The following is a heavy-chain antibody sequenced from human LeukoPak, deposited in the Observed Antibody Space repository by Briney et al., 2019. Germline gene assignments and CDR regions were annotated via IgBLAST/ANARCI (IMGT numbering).Heavy chain of an antibody. D-gene: IGHD6-13*01. Sequence: PSETLSLTCTVSGDPISGYSNYKWSWIRQPPGKGLEWIGYIYYHGSTNYNPSLKSRVTFSVGTSKNQFSLKLTSVTAADTAVYYCAREYSAFDYWGQGTLVTVSS. CDR1: GDPISGYSNYK. J-gene: IGHJ4*02. V-gene: IGHV4-61*01. CDR2: IYYHGST. CDR3: AREYSAFDY.